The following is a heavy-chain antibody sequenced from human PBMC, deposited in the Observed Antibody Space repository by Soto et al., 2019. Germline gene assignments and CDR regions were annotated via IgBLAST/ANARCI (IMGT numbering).Heavy chain of an antibody. D-gene: IGHD7-27*01. CDR3: ARDLSWGSNWYYYMDV. J-gene: IGHJ6*03. CDR2: ISSSSSTI. V-gene: IGHV3-11*04. CDR1: GFTFIDYY. Sequence: PGGSLRLSCAASGFTFIDYYMSWISQAPGKGLEWVSYISSSSSTIDYADSVKGRFTVSRDNARNSLYLQMNSLRAEDTAVYYCARDLSWGSNWYYYMDVWGKGTTVTVSS.